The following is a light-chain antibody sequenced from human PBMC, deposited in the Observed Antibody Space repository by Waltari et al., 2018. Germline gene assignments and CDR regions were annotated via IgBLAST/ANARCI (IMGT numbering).Light chain of an antibody. V-gene: IGLV2-11*01. CDR3: CSYAGSFTWV. CDR2: DVY. Sequence: QSALTQPRSVPGSPGQSVTIPCTGTNSYVGCYKYVSWYQQHPDKAPRLIIYDVYTRPSGVPNRFSGSKSANTASLTISGLQSEDEADYYCCSYAGSFTWVFGTGTKVTVL. CDR1: NSYVGCYKY. J-gene: IGLJ1*01.